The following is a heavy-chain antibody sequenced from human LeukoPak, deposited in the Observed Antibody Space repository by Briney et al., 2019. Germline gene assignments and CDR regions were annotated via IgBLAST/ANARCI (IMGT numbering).Heavy chain of an antibody. V-gene: IGHV3-23*01. CDR3: AKMKGWRLSASCMAV. D-gene: IGHD2-15*01. J-gene: IGHJ6*03. CDR2: LTGSGST. CDR1: GFAFSSFA. Sequence: GGSLRLSCVASGFAFSSFAMSWVRQAPGKGLEWVSGLTGSGSTYHADSVKGRFTISRDNSKNTLSLQMNSLRAEETALYYCAKMKGWRLSASCMAVWGKGTTVTVSS.